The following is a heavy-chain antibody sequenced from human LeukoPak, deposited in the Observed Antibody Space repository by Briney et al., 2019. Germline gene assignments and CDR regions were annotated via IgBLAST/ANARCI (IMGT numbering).Heavy chain of an antibody. J-gene: IGHJ4*02. CDR1: GYAFTSYD. V-gene: IGHV1-69*13. D-gene: IGHD5-24*01. CDR2: IIPIFGTA. CDR3: ARTSREMTTSTGYFDY. Sequence: SVKVSCKASGYAFTSYDINWVRQAPGQGLEWMGGIIPIFGTANYAQKFQGRVTITADESTSTAYMGLSSLRSEDTAVYYCARTSREMTTSTGYFDYWGQGTLVTVSS.